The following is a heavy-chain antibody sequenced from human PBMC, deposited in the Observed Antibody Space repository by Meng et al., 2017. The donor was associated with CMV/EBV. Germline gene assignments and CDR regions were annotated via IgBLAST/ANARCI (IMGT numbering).Heavy chain of an antibody. V-gene: IGHV1-69*05. D-gene: IGHD2-21*01. Sequence: SVKVSCKASGGTFSSYAISWVRQAPGQGREWMGGIIPIFGTANYAQKFQGRVTITTDESTSTAYMELSSLRSEDTAVYYCARAYCGGDCYSGVGYYGMDVWGQGTTVTVSS. CDR1: GGTFSSYA. J-gene: IGHJ6*02. CDR2: IIPIFGTA. CDR3: ARAYCGGDCYSGVGYYGMDV.